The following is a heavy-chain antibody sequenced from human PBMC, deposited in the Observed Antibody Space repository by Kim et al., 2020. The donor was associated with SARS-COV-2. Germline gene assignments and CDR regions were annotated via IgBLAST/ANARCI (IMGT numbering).Heavy chain of an antibody. Sequence: GGSLRLSCAASGFTFSSYGMHWVRQAPGKGLEWVAVIWYDGSNKYYADSVKGRFTISRDNSKNTLYLQMNSLRAEDTAVYYCARDIGITMVRGETDGMDVWGQGTTVTVSS. V-gene: IGHV3-33*01. CDR2: IWYDGSNK. CDR1: GFTFSSYG. D-gene: IGHD3-10*01. J-gene: IGHJ6*02. CDR3: ARDIGITMVRGETDGMDV.